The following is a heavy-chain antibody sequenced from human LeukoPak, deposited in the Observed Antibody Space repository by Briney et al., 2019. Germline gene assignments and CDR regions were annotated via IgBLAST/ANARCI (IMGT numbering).Heavy chain of an antibody. CDR3: ARVSVAGTPDRDYFDY. V-gene: IGHV1-46*01. CDR1: GYTFTSYY. CDR2: INPSGGST. Sequence: ASVKVSCKASGYTFTSYYMHWVRQAPGQGLEWMGIINPSGGSTSYAQKFQGRVTMTRDTSISTAYMELSSLRSDDTAVYYCARVSVAGTPDRDYFDYWGQGTLVTVSS. D-gene: IGHD6-19*01. J-gene: IGHJ4*02.